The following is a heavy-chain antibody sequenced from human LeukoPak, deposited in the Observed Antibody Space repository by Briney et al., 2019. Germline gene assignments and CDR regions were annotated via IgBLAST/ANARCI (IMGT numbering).Heavy chain of an antibody. Sequence: SETLSLTCAVYGGSFSGYYWSWSRQPPGKGLEWIGEINHSRSTNYKPSLKSRVTISVDTSKNQCSQKLSSVTAADTAVYYCAVGYCSSTSCFDFDYWGQGTLVTVSS. CDR3: AVGYCSSTSCFDFDY. CDR2: INHSRST. J-gene: IGHJ4*02. CDR1: GGSFSGYY. D-gene: IGHD2-2*01. V-gene: IGHV4-34*01.